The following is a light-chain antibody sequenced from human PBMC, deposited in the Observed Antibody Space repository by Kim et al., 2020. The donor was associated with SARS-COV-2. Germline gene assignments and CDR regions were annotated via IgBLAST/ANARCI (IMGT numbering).Light chain of an antibody. CDR1: SIGSNS. CDR3: QVWDSSDDHRVV. J-gene: IGLJ2*01. CDR2: YDS. Sequence: PGKTARVTCWGTSIGSNSVHWYQQKPGQAPVLVISYDSVRPSGIPGRFSGSNSGNTATVTISRVEAGDEADYYCQVWDSSDDHRVVFGGGTQLTVL. V-gene: IGLV3-21*04.